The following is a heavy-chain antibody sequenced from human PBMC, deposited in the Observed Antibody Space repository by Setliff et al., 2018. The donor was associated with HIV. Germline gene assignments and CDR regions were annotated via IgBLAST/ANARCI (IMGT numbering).Heavy chain of an antibody. CDR1: GGSISTPY. V-gene: IGHV4-4*09. Sequence: SETLSLTCTVSGGSISTPYWNWIRQPPGKGLEWIAYIYISGTTNYNPSLKSRVTISLDTSRNQFSLKLGSVTAADTAMYYCAREHCSGGSCKGFDIWGQGT. J-gene: IGHJ3*02. CDR3: AREHCSGGSCKGFDI. D-gene: IGHD2-15*01. CDR2: IYISGTT.